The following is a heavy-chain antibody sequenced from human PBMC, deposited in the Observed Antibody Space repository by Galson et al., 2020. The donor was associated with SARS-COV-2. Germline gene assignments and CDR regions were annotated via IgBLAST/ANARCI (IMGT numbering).Heavy chain of an antibody. J-gene: IGHJ6*03. V-gene: IGHV1-69*13. Sequence: SVKVSCKASGGTFSSYAISWVRQAPGQGLEWMGGIIPIFGTANYAQKFQGRVTITADESTSTAYMELSSLRSEDTAVYYCARDLGTAMANYYYYMDVWGKGTTVTVSS. CDR1: GGTFSSYA. CDR3: ARDLGTAMANYYYYMDV. CDR2: IIPIFGTA. D-gene: IGHD5-18*01.